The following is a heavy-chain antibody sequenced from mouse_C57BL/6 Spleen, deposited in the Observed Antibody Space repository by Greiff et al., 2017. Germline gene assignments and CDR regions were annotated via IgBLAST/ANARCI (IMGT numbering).Heavy chain of an antibody. V-gene: IGHV5-4*01. CDR1: GFTFSSYA. D-gene: IGHD2-4*01. CDR2: ISDGGSYT. Sequence: EVQLVESGGGLVKPGGSLKLSCAASGFTFSSYAMSWVRQTPEKRLEWVATISDGGSYTYYPDNVKGRFTISRDNAKNNLYLQMSHLKSEDTAMYYCARGGDYWFAYWGQGTLVTVSA. CDR3: ARGGDYWFAY. J-gene: IGHJ3*01.